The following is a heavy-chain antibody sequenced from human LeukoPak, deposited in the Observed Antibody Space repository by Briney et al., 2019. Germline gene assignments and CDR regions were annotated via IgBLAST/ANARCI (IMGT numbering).Heavy chain of an antibody. Sequence: PSETLSLTCTVSGDSISSSMFYWGWIRQPPGRGLEWIGNILYSGSTYYNPSLKSRVTISVDTSKNQFSLKLSSVTAADTAVYYCARGSTRRGRSSTSPHGLWGHYYYYMDVWGKGTTVTVSS. CDR3: ARGSTRRGRSSTSPHGLWGHYYYYMDV. CDR1: GDSISSSMFY. V-gene: IGHV4-39*07. CDR2: ILYSGST. D-gene: IGHD2-2*01. J-gene: IGHJ6*03.